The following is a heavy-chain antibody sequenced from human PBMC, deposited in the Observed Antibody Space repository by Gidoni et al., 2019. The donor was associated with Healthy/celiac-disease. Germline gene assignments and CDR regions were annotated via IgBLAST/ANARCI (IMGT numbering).Heavy chain of an antibody. D-gene: IGHD1-26*01. Sequence: QVQLQESGPGLVKPSQTLSLTCTVSGGSIGSGGYYWSWIRQHPGKGLEWIGYIYYSGSTYYNPSLKSRVTISVDTSKNQFSLKLSSVTAADTAVYYCARVLWGVGKSPYYYYGMDVWGQGTTVTVSS. J-gene: IGHJ6*02. CDR3: ARVLWGVGKSPYYYYGMDV. V-gene: IGHV4-31*03. CDR1: GGSIGSGGYY. CDR2: IYYSGST.